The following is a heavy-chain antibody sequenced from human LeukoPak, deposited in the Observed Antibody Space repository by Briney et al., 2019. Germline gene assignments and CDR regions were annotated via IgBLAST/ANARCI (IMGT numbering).Heavy chain of an antibody. V-gene: IGHV4-39*01. D-gene: IGHD3-10*01. J-gene: IGHJ6*03. CDR1: GGSISSSHYY. Sequence: SSETLSLTCTVSGGSISSSHYYWGWIRQTPGKGLQWIGTIYYSGTTYYNPSLEGRATISEDTSKNQFPLTLRSVTAADTAVYYCARQISDYYYYYIDVWGKGTTVTVSS. CDR2: IYYSGTT. CDR3: ARQISDYYYYYIDV.